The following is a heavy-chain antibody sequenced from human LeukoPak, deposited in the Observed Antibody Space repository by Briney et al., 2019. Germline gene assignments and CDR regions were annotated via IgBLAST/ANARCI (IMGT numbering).Heavy chain of an antibody. Sequence: ASVKVSCKASGYTFTSYYMHWARQAPGQGLEWMGIINPSGGSTSYAQKFQGRVTMTRDTSTSTVYMELSSLRSEDTAVYYCARDDSSLAWLDWGQGTLVTVSS. CDR3: ARDDSSLAWLD. CDR1: GYTFTSYY. D-gene: IGHD3-22*01. CDR2: INPSGGST. J-gene: IGHJ4*02. V-gene: IGHV1-46*01.